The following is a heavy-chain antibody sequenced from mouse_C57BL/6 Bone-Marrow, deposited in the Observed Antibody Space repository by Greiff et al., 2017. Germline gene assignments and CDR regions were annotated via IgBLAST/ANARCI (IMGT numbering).Heavy chain of an antibody. CDR2: INPYNGGT. J-gene: IGHJ4*01. V-gene: IGHV1-19*01. CDR3: ARGGDY. Sequence: EVQLPQSGPVLVKPGASVKMSCKASGYTFTDYYMNWVKQSHGKSLEWIGVINPYNGGTSYNQKFKGKAPLTVDKSFSTAYMELNSLTADDSAGYYCARGGDYWGQGTSVTVSS. CDR1: GYTFTDYY.